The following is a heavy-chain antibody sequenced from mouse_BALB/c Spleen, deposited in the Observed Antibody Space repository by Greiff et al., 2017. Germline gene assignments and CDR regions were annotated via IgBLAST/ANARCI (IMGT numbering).Heavy chain of an antibody. V-gene: IGHV2-9*02. CDR3: ASNYGSRGNAMDY. Sequence: GHLVESGPGLVAPSQSLSITCTVSGFSLTSYGVHWVRQPPGKGLEWLGVIWAGGSTNYNSALMSRLSISKDNSKSQVFLKMNSLQTDDTAMYYCASNYGSRGNAMDYWGQGTSITVSS. CDR1: GFSLTSYG. CDR2: IWAGGST. J-gene: IGHJ4*01. D-gene: IGHD1-1*01.